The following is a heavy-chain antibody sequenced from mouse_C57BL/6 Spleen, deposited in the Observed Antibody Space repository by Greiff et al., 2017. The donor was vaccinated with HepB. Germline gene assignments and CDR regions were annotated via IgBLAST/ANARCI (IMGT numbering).Heavy chain of an antibody. CDR1: GYTFTSYW. CDR2: IDPSDSET. J-gene: IGHJ3*01. CDR3: ARGPSYGNYAAY. V-gene: IGHV1-52*01. D-gene: IGHD2-1*01. Sequence: VQLQQPGAELVRPGSSVKLSCKASGYTFTSYWMHWVKQRPIQGLEWIGNIDPSDSETHYNQKFKDKATLTVDKSSSTAYMPLSSLTSEDSAVYYCARGPSYGNYAAYWGQGTLVTVSA.